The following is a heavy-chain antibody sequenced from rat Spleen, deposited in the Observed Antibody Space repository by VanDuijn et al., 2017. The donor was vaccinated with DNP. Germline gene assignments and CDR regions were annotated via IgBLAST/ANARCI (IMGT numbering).Heavy chain of an antibody. V-gene: IGHV5-31*01. Sequence: EVQLVESGGDLVQPGRSLKLSCVASGFTFNKYWMAWIRQVPGKGLEWVAAITGSGGNTYYPDSVKGRFSISRDNAKKTLYLQMNSLRSEDTATYYCARGSGTYFWYFDFWGPGTMVTVSS. D-gene: IGHD5-1*01. CDR3: ARGSGTYFWYFDF. CDR1: GFTFNKYW. CDR2: ITGSGGNT. J-gene: IGHJ1*01.